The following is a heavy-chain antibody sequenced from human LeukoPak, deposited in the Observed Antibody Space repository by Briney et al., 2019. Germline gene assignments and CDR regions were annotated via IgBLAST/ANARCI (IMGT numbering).Heavy chain of an antibody. CDR1: GFTVSSNY. CDR3: ANLDYGGNSTYFDY. V-gene: IGHV3-53*01. CDR2: IYSGGST. J-gene: IGHJ4*02. D-gene: IGHD4-23*01. Sequence: GGSLRLSCAASGFTVSSNYMSWVRQAPGKGLEWVPVIYSGGSTYYADSVKGRFTISRDNSKNTLYLQMNSLRAEDTAVYYCANLDYGGNSTYFDYWGQGTLVTVSS.